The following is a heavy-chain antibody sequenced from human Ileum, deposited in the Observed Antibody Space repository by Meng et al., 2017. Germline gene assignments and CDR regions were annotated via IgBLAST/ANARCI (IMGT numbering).Heavy chain of an antibody. J-gene: IGHJ3*02. V-gene: IGHV1-69*01. CDR1: GGTFSTNA. CDR2: IFPIFATP. Sequence: VPLVQCWAGRKQLGSAAKALSKASGGTFSTNAISWVRQAPGQGHEWMGGIFPIFATPNYAQKFQGRVRVTTDEYTSTAYLELSSLRSDDTAVYYCASGGMIRARGAFDIWGQGTMVTVSS. D-gene: IGHD3-10*01. CDR3: ASGGMIRARGAFDI.